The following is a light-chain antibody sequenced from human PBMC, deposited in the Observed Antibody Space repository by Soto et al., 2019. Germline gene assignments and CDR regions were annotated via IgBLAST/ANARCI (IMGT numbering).Light chain of an antibody. CDR2: GTF. Sequence: IQLTQSPSSLSASVGDRVSITSRASQDIKTYLAWYQQKQGKAPKLLISGTFTLQSGVPSRFNGSGSGTDFTLTISRLQPEDFATYYCQHLNNYPPFTFGPGTKVDLE. CDR3: QHLNNYPPFT. CDR1: QDIKTY. J-gene: IGKJ3*01. V-gene: IGKV1-9*01.